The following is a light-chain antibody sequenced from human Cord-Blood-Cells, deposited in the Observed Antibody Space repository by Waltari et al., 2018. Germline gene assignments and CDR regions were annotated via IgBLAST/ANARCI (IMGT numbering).Light chain of an antibody. J-gene: IGKJ1*01. CDR3: QQYNSDSK. V-gene: IGKV1-5*01. CDR2: DAS. Sequence: DIQMTQSPSTLSASVGDRVTITCRASQSISSWLAWYQQKPGKAPKLLIYDASSLESGVPSRFSGSVSGTEFTLTINSLQPDDFATYYCQQYNSDSKFGQGAKVEIK. CDR1: QSISSW.